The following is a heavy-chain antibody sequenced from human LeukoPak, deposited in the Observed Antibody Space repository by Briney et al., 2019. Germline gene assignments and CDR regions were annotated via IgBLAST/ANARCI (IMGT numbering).Heavy chain of an antibody. V-gene: IGHV4-38-2*02. CDR2: VYHSGRT. J-gene: IGHJ4*02. CDR1: GYSISIGYY. D-gene: IGHD6-13*01. CDR3: ARNGGEAAAASDY. Sequence: SETLSLTCTVPGYSISIGYYWGCIRPPPGKGLEWIGSVYHSGRTYYNPSLKSRVTISVDKSKNQFSLQLNSVTAADTAVYFCARNGGEAAAASDYGGEGTLVTVSS.